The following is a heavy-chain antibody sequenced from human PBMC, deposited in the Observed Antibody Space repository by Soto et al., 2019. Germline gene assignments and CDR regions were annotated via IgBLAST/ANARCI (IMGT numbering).Heavy chain of an antibody. CDR3: ARVVGRWPHDYYGMDV. J-gene: IGHJ6*02. CDR2: INSDGSST. Sequence: GGSVRLACAASGFTFSSYWMHWVRQAPGKGLVWVSRINSDGSSTSYADSVKGRFTISRDNAKNTMYLQMNSLRAEDTAVYYCARVVGRWPHDYYGMDVWGQGTTVTVPS. CDR1: GFTFSSYW. D-gene: IGHD2-2*01. V-gene: IGHV3-74*01.